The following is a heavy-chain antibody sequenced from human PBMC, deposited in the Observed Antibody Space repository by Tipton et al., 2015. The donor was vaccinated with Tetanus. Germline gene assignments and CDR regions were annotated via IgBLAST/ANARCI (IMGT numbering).Heavy chain of an antibody. J-gene: IGHJ6*02. Sequence: GSLRLSCAASGFTLSRYTLNWVRQAPGKGLEWVSSISSSSRYIYYADSVKGRFTISRDNAKNSLYLQMISLRAEDTAVYSCARGMAEASNCGGDCYSDYWGQGTLVTVSSSMDVWGQGTTVTVSS. CDR1: GFTLSRYT. V-gene: IGHV3-21*01. CDR2: ISSSSRYI. CDR3: ARGMAEASNCGGDCYSDYWGQGTLVTVSSSMDV. D-gene: IGHD2-21*02.